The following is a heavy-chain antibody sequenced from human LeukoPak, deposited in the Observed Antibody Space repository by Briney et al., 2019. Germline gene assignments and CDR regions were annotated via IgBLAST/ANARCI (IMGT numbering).Heavy chain of an antibody. CDR1: GGTFISYA. V-gene: IGHV1-69*05. Sequence: SVKVSCKASGGTFISYAISWVRQAPGQGLEWMGGIIPIFGTANYAQKFQGRVTMTRDTSTSTVYMELSSLRSEDTAVYYCARILTAKNYGMDVWGQGTTVTVSS. D-gene: IGHD2-8*01. CDR2: IIPIFGTA. CDR3: ARILTAKNYGMDV. J-gene: IGHJ6*02.